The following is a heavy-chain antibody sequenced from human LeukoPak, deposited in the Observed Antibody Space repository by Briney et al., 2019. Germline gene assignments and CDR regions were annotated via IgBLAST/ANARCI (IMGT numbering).Heavy chain of an antibody. D-gene: IGHD2-15*01. V-gene: IGHV3-23*01. J-gene: IGHJ3*02. CDR3: AKGGYCSGGTCYPPPFDI. CDR1: GLTFSSYS. CDR2: ISDSGFST. Sequence: PGGSLRLSCAASGLTFSSYSMAWSRQAPGKGLDWVSGISDSGFSTYYADSVKGRFTISRDNSKNTLYLLMNSLRAEDTAMYYCAKGGYCSGGTCYPPPFDIWGQGTMVTVSS.